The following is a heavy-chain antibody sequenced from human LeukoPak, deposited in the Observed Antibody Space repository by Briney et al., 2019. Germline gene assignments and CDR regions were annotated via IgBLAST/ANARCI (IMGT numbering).Heavy chain of an antibody. J-gene: IGHJ4*02. V-gene: IGHV3-23*01. D-gene: IGHD4-23*01. CDR3: AKRSGNSGGYFDY. CDR1: GFTFSSYA. CDR2: IISSGAGT. Sequence: GGSLRLSCAASGFTFSSYAMSWVRQAPGKGLEWVSTIISSGAGTSVDSVKGRFTISRDNSKNTLYLQMNSLRAEDTAVYYCAKRSGNSGGYFDYWGQGTLVTVSS.